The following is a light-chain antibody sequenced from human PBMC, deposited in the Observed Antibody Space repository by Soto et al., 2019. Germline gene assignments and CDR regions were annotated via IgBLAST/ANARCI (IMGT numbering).Light chain of an antibody. CDR1: QSVSSS. CDR2: GAS. J-gene: IGKJ1*01. CDR3: QQYDNWPPWT. V-gene: IGKV3-15*01. Sequence: EVVMTQSPATLSVSPGERATLSCRASQSVSSSLAWYQQKPGQVPRLLIYGASTRAAGIPARFSGSGSGTEFTLTISSLQSEDFGVYYCQQYDNWPPWTFGQGTKVEIK.